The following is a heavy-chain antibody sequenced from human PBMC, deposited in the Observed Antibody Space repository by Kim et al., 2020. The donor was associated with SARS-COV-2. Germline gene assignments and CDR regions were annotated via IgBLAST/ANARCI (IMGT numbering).Heavy chain of an antibody. Sequence: PSFQAHVTISSDKSISTAYLQWSSLKASDTAMYYCARHSVTMVRGNWFDPWGQGTLVTVSS. V-gene: IGHV5-51*01. J-gene: IGHJ5*02. CDR3: ARHSVTMVRGNWFDP. D-gene: IGHD3-10*01.